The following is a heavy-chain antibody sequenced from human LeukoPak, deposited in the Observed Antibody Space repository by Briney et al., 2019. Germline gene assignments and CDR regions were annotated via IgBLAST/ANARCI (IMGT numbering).Heavy chain of an antibody. J-gene: IGHJ3*02. V-gene: IGHV1-69*06. Sequence: ASVKVSCKASGGTFSSYAISWVRQAPGQGLEWMGGIIPIFGTANYAQKFQGRVTITADKSTSTAYMELSSLRSEDTAVYYCARTIQRIVVVTAIDRYDAFDIWGQGTMVTVSS. CDR1: GGTFSSYA. CDR3: ARTIQRIVVVTAIDRYDAFDI. D-gene: IGHD2-21*02. CDR2: IIPIFGTA.